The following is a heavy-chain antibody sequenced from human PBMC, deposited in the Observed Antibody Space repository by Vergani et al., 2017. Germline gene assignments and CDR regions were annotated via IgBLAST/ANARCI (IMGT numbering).Heavy chain of an antibody. CDR3: ARGQGGWGNYYYYYGMDV. D-gene: IGHD3-16*01. V-gene: IGHV4-34*01. Sequence: QVQLQQWGAGLLKPSETLSLTCAVYGGSFSGYYWSWIRQPPGKGLEWIGEINHSGSTNYNPSLKSRVTISVDTSKNQFSLKLSSVTAADTAVYYCARGQGGWGNYYYYYGMDVWGQGTTVTVSS. CDR2: INHSGST. CDR1: GGSFSGYY. J-gene: IGHJ6*02.